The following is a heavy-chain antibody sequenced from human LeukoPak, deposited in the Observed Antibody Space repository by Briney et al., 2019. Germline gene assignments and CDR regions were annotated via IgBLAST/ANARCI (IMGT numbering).Heavy chain of an antibody. J-gene: IGHJ6*03. D-gene: IGHD2-2*01. V-gene: IGHV3-30*02. CDR1: GFTFSSSG. Sequence: PGGSLRLSCAASGFTFSSSGMHWVRQAPARGLEWVAFIRFDATTKYYADSVRGRFTISRDNSKNTLYLQMNSLRAEDTAVYYCAKVGCSSTSCYYYYMDVWGKGTTVTVSS. CDR2: IRFDATTK. CDR3: AKVGCSSTSCYYYYMDV.